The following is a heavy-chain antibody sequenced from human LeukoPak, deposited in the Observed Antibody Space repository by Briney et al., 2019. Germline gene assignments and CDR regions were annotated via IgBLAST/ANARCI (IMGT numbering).Heavy chain of an antibody. CDR2: IIPIFGTA. CDR1: GGTFSSYA. V-gene: IGHV1-69*01. CDR3: ARDEGGDFWSGYYGD. D-gene: IGHD3-3*01. Sequence: GSSVKLSCKASGGTFSSYAISWVRQAPGQGLEWMGGIIPIFGTANYAQKFQGRVTITADESTSTAYMELSSLRSEDTAVYYCARDEGGDFWSGYYGDWGQGTLVTVSS. J-gene: IGHJ4*02.